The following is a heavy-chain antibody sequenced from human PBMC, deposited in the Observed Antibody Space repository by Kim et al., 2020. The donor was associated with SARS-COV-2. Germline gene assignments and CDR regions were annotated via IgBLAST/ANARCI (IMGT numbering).Heavy chain of an antibody. V-gene: IGHV4-39*01. CDR1: GGSISSSSYY. J-gene: IGHJ4*02. CDR3: ASRTMVRGVDYFDY. D-gene: IGHD3-10*01. Sequence: SETLSLTCTVSGGSISSSSYYWGWIRQPPGKGLEWIGSIYYSGSTYYNPSLKSRVTISVDTSKNQFSLKLSSVTAADTAVYYCASRTMVRGVDYFDYWGQGTLVTVSS. CDR2: IYYSGST.